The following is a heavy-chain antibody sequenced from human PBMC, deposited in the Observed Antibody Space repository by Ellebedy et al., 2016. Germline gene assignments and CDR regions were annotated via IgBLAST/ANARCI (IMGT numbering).Heavy chain of an antibody. CDR1: GFTFSNYW. CDR3: TTDRIQLWYTYGMDV. CDR2: IKSKTDGGTT. V-gene: IGHV3-15*01. J-gene: IGHJ6*02. Sequence: GESLKISXAASGFTFSNYWMSWVRQAPGKGLEWVGRIKSKTDGGTTDYAAPVKGRFTISRDDSTNTLYLQMNSLKTEDTAVYYCTTDRIQLWYTYGMDVWGQGTTVTVSS. D-gene: IGHD5-18*01.